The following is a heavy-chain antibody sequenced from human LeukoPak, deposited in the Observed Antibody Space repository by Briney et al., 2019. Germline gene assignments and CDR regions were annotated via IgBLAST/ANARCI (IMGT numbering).Heavy chain of an antibody. J-gene: IGHJ4*02. Sequence: PSQTLSLTCAVSGGSISSGGYSWSWIRQSPGKGLEWIGYIYHSGSTYYNPSLKSRVTISVDRSENQFSLKLSSVTAADTAVYYCARARIVGATSFDYWGQGTLVTVSS. CDR2: IYHSGST. CDR1: GGSISSGGYS. V-gene: IGHV4-30-2*06. CDR3: ARARIVGATSFDY. D-gene: IGHD1-26*01.